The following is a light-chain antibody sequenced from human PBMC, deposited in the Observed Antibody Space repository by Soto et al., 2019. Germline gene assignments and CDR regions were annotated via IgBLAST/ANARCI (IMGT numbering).Light chain of an antibody. Sequence: DIQMTQSPSILSASVGDRITITCRASQGVSRKLAWYQQKPGKAPKVLIYDASSLESGVPSRFRGRGSGTEFTPTITSLQPDDFATYYCQQYNSYPCTFGEGTKVDIK. J-gene: IGKJ1*01. V-gene: IGKV1-5*01. CDR2: DAS. CDR3: QQYNSYPCT. CDR1: QGVSRK.